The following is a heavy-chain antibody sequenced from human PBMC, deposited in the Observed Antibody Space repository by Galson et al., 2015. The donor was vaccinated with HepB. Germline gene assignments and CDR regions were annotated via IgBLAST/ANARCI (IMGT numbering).Heavy chain of an antibody. Sequence: SLRLSCAASGFTFSSYAMSWVRQAPGKGLEWVSIISNGGTNTSYADSVKGRFTISRDNSKNTLYLQMTSLRAEDTAVYYCATGGNYNIRYYLDYWGQGTLVTVSS. CDR1: GFTFSSYA. J-gene: IGHJ4*02. V-gene: IGHV3-23*01. D-gene: IGHD1-26*01. CDR2: ISNGGTNT. CDR3: ATGGNYNIRYYLDY.